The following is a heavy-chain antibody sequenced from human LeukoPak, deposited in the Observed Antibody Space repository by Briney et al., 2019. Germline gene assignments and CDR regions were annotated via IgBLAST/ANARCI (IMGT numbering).Heavy chain of an antibody. Sequence: GGSLRLSCAASGFTFSSYAMSRVRQTPGKGLEWVSSISGSGGGAYYADSVKGRFTISRDNSKNTLYLQMNSLRADDTAVYYCANGVSYWGQGTLVTVSS. J-gene: IGHJ4*02. V-gene: IGHV3-23*01. CDR1: GFTFSSYA. CDR2: ISGSGGGA. CDR3: ANGVSY. D-gene: IGHD3-16*01.